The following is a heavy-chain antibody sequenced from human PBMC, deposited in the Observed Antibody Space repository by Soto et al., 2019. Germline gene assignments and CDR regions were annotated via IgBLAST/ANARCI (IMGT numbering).Heavy chain of an antibody. D-gene: IGHD6-13*01. CDR1: GFTFSSYA. V-gene: IGHV3-30-3*01. CDR3: ARDSLGYSSS. J-gene: IGHJ1*01. CDR2: ISYDGSNK. Sequence: QVQLVESGGGVVQPGRSLRLSCAASGFTFSSYAMHWVRQAPGKGLEWVAVISYDGSNKYYADSVKGRFTISRDNSKNTLYLQMNSLSADDTAVYYCARDSLGYSSSWGQCTLVTVSS.